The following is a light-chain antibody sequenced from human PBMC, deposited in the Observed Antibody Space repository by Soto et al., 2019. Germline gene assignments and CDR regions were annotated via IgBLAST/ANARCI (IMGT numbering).Light chain of an antibody. J-gene: IGLJ1*01. V-gene: IGLV2-11*01. CDR3: CSYAGSYTKSV. Sequence: QSALTQPRSVSGSPGQSVTISCTGTSSDVGGYNYVSWYQQHPGKAPKLMIYDVSKRPSGVPDRFSGSKSGNTASLTISGLHAEDEADYYCCSYAGSYTKSVFGTGTKLTVL. CDR2: DVS. CDR1: SSDVGGYNY.